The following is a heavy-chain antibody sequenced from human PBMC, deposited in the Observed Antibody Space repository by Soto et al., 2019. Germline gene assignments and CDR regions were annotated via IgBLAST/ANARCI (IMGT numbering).Heavy chain of an antibody. J-gene: IGHJ5*02. V-gene: IGHV4-31*03. CDR1: GAALNSGNYY. Sequence: SETLSLTCSVSGAALNSGNYYWSWIRQVPGKGLEWIGHIYVTGAVDYNPSLRDRITISQDTSERQFSLNLRLVTAADTAVYYCARLRIATNNYKWFDPWGQGILVTVSS. CDR2: IYVTGAV. CDR3: ARLRIATNNYKWFDP. D-gene: IGHD2-21*01.